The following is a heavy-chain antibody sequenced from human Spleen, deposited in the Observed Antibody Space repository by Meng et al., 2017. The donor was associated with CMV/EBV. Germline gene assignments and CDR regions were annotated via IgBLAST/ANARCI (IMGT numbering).Heavy chain of an antibody. D-gene: IGHD1-1*01. CDR1: GYTFIRHW. CDR3: ARTTGTTQVNAFDV. Sequence: GESLKISCKGSGYTFIRHWIGWVRQMPGKGLEWMGIIYPDDSDTRYSPSFQGQVTISADKSINTAYLQWTTLKAADTAIYYCARTTGTTQVNAFDVWGQGTMVTVSS. J-gene: IGHJ3*01. V-gene: IGHV5-51*01. CDR2: IYPDDSDT.